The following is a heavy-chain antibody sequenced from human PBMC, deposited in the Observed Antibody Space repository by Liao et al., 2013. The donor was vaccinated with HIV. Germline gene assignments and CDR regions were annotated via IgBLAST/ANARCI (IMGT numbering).Heavy chain of an antibody. CDR3: ARLSSPFGWASPGAFDY. CDR2: IYTSGST. D-gene: IGHD3-3*01. V-gene: IGHV4-61*02. CDR1: GGSISSGSYY. J-gene: IGHJ4*02. Sequence: QVQLQESGPGLVKPSQTLSLTCTVSGGSISSGSYYWSWIRQPAGKGLEWIGRIYTSGSTNYNPSLKSRVTISVDTSKNQFSLKLSSVTAADTAVYYCARLSSPFGWASPGAFDYWGQGTLVTVSS.